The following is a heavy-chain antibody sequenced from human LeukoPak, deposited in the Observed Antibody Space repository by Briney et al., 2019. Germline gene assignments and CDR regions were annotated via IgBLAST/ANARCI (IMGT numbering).Heavy chain of an antibody. CDR3: ARDRGAAAVRPHAFDI. J-gene: IGHJ3*02. CDR2: IIPILGIA. V-gene: IGHV1-69*04. D-gene: IGHD6-13*01. CDR1: GGTFSSYA. Sequence: SVKVSCKASGGTFSSYAISWVRQAPGQGLEWMGRIIPILGIANYAQKFQGRVTITADKSTSTAYMELSSLRSEDTAVYYCARDRGAAAVRPHAFDIWGQGTMVTVSS.